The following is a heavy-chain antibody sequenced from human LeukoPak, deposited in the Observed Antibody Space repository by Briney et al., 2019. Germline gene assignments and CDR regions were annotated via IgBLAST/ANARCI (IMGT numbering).Heavy chain of an antibody. J-gene: IGHJ4*02. Sequence: GGSLRLSCAASGFSISSYWMSWARQAPGKGLEGVANIKEDGSEKYHVDSVKGRFTISRDNAKNSLYLEMNSLRAEDTAVYYCATPPRRSTSSNYWGQGTLVTVSS. CDR1: GFSISSYW. CDR2: IKEDGSEK. D-gene: IGHD2-2*01. V-gene: IGHV3-7*01. CDR3: ATPPRRSTSSNY.